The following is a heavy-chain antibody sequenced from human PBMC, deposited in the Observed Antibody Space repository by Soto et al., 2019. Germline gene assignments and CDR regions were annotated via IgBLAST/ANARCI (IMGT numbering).Heavy chain of an antibody. J-gene: IGHJ4*02. CDR3: TRDIGGWGAY. V-gene: IGHV3-23*01. CDR2: ITGGGNT. Sequence: DVQLLESGGGLVHPGGSPRLSCVVSGFSFNYAIMWVRQAPGKGQEWVAGITGGGNTQYAASVKGRFTISRDKSKNTVDLKMNSLRAEDTAIYYCTRDIGGWGAYWGQGALVTVSS. D-gene: IGHD3-10*01. CDR1: GFSFNYA.